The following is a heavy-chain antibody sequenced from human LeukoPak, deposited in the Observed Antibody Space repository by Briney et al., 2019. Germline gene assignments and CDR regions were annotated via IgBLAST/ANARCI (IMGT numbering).Heavy chain of an antibody. Sequence: KPSETLSLTCTVSGGSISSYYWSWIRQPAGKGLEWIGRIYTSGSTNYNPSLKSRVTMSVDTSKNQFSLKLSSVTAADTAVYYCARSEAVGGRGINDYWGQGTLVTVSS. V-gene: IGHV4-4*07. CDR1: GGSISSYY. CDR2: IYTSGST. D-gene: IGHD2-15*01. J-gene: IGHJ4*02. CDR3: ARSEAVGGRGINDY.